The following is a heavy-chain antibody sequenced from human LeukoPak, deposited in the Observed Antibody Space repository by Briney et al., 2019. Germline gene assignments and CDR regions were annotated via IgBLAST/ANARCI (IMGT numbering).Heavy chain of an antibody. D-gene: IGHD6-19*01. V-gene: IGHV1-2*02. CDR1: GYTFTGYY. J-gene: IGHJ4*02. CDR2: INPNSGGT. CDR3: ARAGGWIDY. Sequence: ASVKVSCKASGYTFTGYYMHWVRQAPGQGLEWMGWINPNSGGTNYAQKFQGRVTMTRDTSTSTVYMELSSLRSEDTAVYCCARAGGWIDYWGQGTLVTVSS.